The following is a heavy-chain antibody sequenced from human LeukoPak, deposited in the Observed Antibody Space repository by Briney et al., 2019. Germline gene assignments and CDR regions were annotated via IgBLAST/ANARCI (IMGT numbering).Heavy chain of an antibody. V-gene: IGHV4-59*01. Sequence: PSETLSLTCTVSGGSISSYYWNWIRQPPGKGLEWIGYIYYSGSTNYNPSLKSRVTISVDTSKNQFSLKLSSVTAADTVVYYCATGTMGPYLTFAFDIWGQGTMVTVSS. CDR1: GGSISSYY. CDR2: IYYSGST. CDR3: ATGTMGPYLTFAFDI. J-gene: IGHJ3*02. D-gene: IGHD1-14*01.